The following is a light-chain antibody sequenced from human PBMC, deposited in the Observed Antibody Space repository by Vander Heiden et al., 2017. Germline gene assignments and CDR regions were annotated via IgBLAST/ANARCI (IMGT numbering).Light chain of an antibody. CDR1: QSIGTD. CDR2: AAV. CDR3: QQSYSYPVT. J-gene: IGKJ4*01. V-gene: IGKV1-39*01. Sequence: DIQMPQSPSSLSASVGDSVTITCRASQSIGTDLNWYQQKPGKGPKLLIYAAVSLPTGVPSRFSGSGSGTDFTLTIRSLQPEDFATYFCQQSYSYPVTFGGGTKVEIK.